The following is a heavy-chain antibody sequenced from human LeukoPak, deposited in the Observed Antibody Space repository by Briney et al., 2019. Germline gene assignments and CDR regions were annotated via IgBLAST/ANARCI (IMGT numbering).Heavy chain of an antibody. CDR2: ISASGGST. J-gene: IGHJ4*02. Sequence: GGSLRLSCAASGFTFSSSAMSWVRQVPGKGLEWVSGISASGGSTYYADSVKGRFTISSDSSKDTLYLQMNSLRAEDTAVYYCARGHYGDPIDYWGQGTLVTVSS. D-gene: IGHD4-17*01. V-gene: IGHV3-23*01. CDR1: GFTFSSSA. CDR3: ARGHYGDPIDY.